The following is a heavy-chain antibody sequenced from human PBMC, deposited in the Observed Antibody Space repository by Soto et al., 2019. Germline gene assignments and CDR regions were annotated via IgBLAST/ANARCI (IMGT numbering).Heavy chain of an antibody. CDR1: GYTGTSYG. Sequence: QAQLVPSGAEVKKPGASVKGSCKASGYTGTSYGIRWVRQAPGQGLEWMGWISAYNGNTNHAKKLQGRVTKTTDTSTSTAYMERRSLRSGDTAVYCCARGAEVLGWLPPPGMGGWFDPWGQGTLVTVSS. D-gene: IGHD3-3*01. CDR2: ISAYNGNT. CDR3: ARGAEVLGWLPPPGMGGWFDP. V-gene: IGHV1-18*01. J-gene: IGHJ5*02.